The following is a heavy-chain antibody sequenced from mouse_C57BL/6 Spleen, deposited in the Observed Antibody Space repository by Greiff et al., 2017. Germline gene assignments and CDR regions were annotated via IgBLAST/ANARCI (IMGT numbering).Heavy chain of an antibody. CDR2: FYPGSGSL. CDR3: ARNEDYVYGSSYGFAY. D-gene: IGHD1-1*01. Sequence: QVQLQQSGAELVKPGASVKLSCKASGYTFTEYTIHWVKQRSGQGLEWIGWFYPGSGSLTYNEKFKDKAPLTADQSSSTVYMERSRLTSEDAAVYCCARNEDYVYGSSYGFAYWGQGTLVTVSA. V-gene: IGHV1-62-2*01. CDR1: GYTFTEYT. J-gene: IGHJ3*01.